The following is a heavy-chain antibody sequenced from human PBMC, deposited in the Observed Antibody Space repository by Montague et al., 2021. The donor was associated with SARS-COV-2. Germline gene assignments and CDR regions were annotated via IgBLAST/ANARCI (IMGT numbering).Heavy chain of an antibody. CDR1: QFTFSSYY. Sequence: SLRLSCAASQFTFSSYYMNWVRQAPGKGLEWVSFITYNGRNQHYADSVKGRFTISRDNSKNTVYLQMDSLRTEDTALYYCARDPFIGEGPAAIDYWGQGTLVTVSS. CDR2: ITYNGRNQ. CDR3: ARDPFIGEGPAAIDY. J-gene: IGHJ4*02. V-gene: IGHV3-30-3*01. D-gene: IGHD2-2*01.